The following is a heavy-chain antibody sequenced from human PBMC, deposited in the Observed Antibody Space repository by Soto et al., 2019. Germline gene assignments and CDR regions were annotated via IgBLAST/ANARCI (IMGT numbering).Heavy chain of an antibody. CDR2: TSYDGRDK. D-gene: IGHD3-16*01. CDR3: ARWGTTGGLDV. CDR1: GFTFRSYV. V-gene: IGHV3-30*19. Sequence: QVQLVESGGGVVQPGTSLRVSCVGSGFTFRSYVMHWVRQAPGKGLEWVALTSYDGRDKYYADSVRGRFTISRDNSRNTVDLQMDSLKLEDTALYYCARWGTTGGLDVWGQGTLVSVSS. J-gene: IGHJ1*01.